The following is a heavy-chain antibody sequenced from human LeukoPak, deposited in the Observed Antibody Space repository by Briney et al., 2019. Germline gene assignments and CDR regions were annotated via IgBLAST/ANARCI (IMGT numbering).Heavy chain of an antibody. CDR1: AGSISSGGYD. CDR3: ARAIFQGGSGSYLNYYMDV. CDR2: IYYSGST. Sequence: SETLSLTCTVSAGSISSGGYDWSWIRQHPGKGLEWIGYIYYSGSTDYNLSLKSRVSISVETSKNQLSLKLSSVTGADTAVYYCARAIFQGGSGSYLNYYMDVWGQGTTVTVSS. J-gene: IGHJ6*03. D-gene: IGHD3-10*01. V-gene: IGHV4-31*03.